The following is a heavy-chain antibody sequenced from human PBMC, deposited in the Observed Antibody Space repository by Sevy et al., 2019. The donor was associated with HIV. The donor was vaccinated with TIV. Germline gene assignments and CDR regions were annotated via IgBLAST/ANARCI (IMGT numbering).Heavy chain of an antibody. CDR2: ISGSGGST. Sequence: GGSLRLSCVASGFTFSSYAMSWVRQAPGKGLEWVSAISGSGGSTYYADSVKGRFTISRDNSKNTLYLQMNSLRAEDTAVYYCAKDKGAARPGVLHYFDYWGQGTLVTVSS. CDR1: GFTFSSYA. D-gene: IGHD6-6*01. J-gene: IGHJ4*02. V-gene: IGHV3-23*01. CDR3: AKDKGAARPGVLHYFDY.